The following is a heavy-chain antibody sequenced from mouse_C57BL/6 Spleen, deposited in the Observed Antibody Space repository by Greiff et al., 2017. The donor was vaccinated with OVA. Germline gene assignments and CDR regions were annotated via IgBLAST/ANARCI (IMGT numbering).Heavy chain of an antibody. CDR3: ARDYGSIYYAMDY. J-gene: IGHJ4*01. D-gene: IGHD1-1*01. V-gene: IGHV1-82*01. Sequence: QVQLQQSGPELVKPGASVKISCKASGYAFSSSWMNWVKQRPGKGLEWIGRISPGDGDTNYNGKFKGKATLTADKSSSTAYMQLSSLTSEDSAVYFCARDYGSIYYAMDYWGQGTSVTVSS. CDR1: GYAFSSSW. CDR2: ISPGDGDT.